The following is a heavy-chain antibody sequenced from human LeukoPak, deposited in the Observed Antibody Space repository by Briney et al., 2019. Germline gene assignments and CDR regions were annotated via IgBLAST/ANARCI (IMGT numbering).Heavy chain of an antibody. D-gene: IGHD2-2*01. J-gene: IGHJ4*02. V-gene: IGHV5-51*01. CDR2: IFPGDYDT. CDR1: GNSFTNNW. CDR3: ARRQGCSSTSCPPDY. Sequence: GESLKISCKGSGNSFTNNWIGWVRQMPGKGLEWMGNIFPGDYDTRYTPSFQGQVTMSADKSINTAYLQWSSLKASDTAIYYCARRQGCSSTSCPPDYWGQGTLVTVSP.